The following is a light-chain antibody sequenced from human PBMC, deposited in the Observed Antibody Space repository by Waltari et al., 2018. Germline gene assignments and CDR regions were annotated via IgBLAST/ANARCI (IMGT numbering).Light chain of an antibody. CDR3: LQYNSYPWT. CDR2: KAS. CDR1: QSIVVW. Sequence: DIQVTQSPSTLSASVGDRVTITCRASQSIVVWLAWYQQKPGKAPRLLIYKASYLESGVPSRFSGSASGTAFTLNISSLQADDFATYYCLQYNSYPWTFGQGTTVEIK. J-gene: IGKJ1*01. V-gene: IGKV1-5*03.